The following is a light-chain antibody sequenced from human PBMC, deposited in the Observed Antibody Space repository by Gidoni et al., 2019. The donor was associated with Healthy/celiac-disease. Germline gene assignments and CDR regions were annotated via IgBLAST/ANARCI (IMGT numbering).Light chain of an antibody. CDR3: QQYNSYLIT. Sequence: DIQMTQSPSTLSASVGDRVTITCRASQSIRSWLAWYQQKPGKAPKLLIYDASSLESGVPSRFSGSGSGTEFTLTISSLQPDDFATYYCQQYNSYLITFGQGTRLEIK. CDR2: DAS. CDR1: QSIRSW. J-gene: IGKJ5*01. V-gene: IGKV1-5*01.